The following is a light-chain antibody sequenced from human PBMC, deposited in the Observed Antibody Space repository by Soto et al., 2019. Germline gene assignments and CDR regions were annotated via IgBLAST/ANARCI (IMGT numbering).Light chain of an antibody. V-gene: IGLV8-61*01. CDR2: STN. CDR3: ALYVGTGTVV. J-gene: IGLJ2*01. Sequence: QTVVSQEPSFSVSPGGTVTLTCGLTSGSVLTSYYPTWYQQTPSQAPRTLIYSTNIRSSGVPDRFSGSILGNKAALTITGAQGDDESDYYCALYVGTGTVVFGGGTKPTVL. CDR1: SGSVLTSYY.